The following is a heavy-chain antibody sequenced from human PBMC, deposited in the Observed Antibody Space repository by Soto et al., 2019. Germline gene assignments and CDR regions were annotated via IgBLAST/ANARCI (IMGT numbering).Heavy chain of an antibody. CDR2: ISYDGSNK. Sequence: QVQLVESGGGVVQPWRSLRLSCAASGFTFSSYGMHWVRQAPGKGLEWVAVISYDGSNKYYADSVKGRFTISRDNSKNTLYLQMNSLRAEDTAVYYCAKEYSSGWYYFDYWGQGTLVTVSS. J-gene: IGHJ4*02. D-gene: IGHD6-19*01. V-gene: IGHV3-30*18. CDR1: GFTFSSYG. CDR3: AKEYSSGWYYFDY.